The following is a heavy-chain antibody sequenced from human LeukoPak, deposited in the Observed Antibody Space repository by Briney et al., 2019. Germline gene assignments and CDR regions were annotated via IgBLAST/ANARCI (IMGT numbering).Heavy chain of an antibody. V-gene: IGHV3-21*01. J-gene: IGHJ4*02. D-gene: IGHD2-21*02. CDR1: GFTFSSYS. CDR2: ISSSSSYI. CDR3: ARGRAYCGGDCYSGPDY. Sequence: PGGSLRLSCAASGFTFSSYSMNWVRQAPGKGLEWVSSISSSSSYIYYADSVKGRFTISRDNAKNSLYLQMNSLRAEDTAVYYCARGRAYCGGDCYSGPDYWGQGTLVTVSS.